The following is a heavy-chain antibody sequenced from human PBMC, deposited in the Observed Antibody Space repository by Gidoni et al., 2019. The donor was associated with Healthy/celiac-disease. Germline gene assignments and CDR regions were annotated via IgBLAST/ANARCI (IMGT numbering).Heavy chain of an antibody. CDR1: GFTFGDYA. J-gene: IGHJ4*02. Sequence: EVQLVESGGGLVKPGRSLRLSCTASGFTFGDYAMSWFRQAPGKGLEWVGFIRSKAYGGTTEYAASVKGRFTISRDDSKSIAYLQMNSLKTEDTAVYYCTRGIAVAAPPFDYWGQGTLVTVSS. CDR3: TRGIAVAAPPFDY. V-gene: IGHV3-49*05. CDR2: IRSKAYGGTT. D-gene: IGHD6-19*01.